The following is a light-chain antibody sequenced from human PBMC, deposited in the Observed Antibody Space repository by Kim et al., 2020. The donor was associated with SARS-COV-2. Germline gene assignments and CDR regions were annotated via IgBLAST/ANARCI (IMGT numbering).Light chain of an antibody. J-gene: IGKJ5*01. CDR1: QSVSSN. CDR3: QQYNNWLIT. Sequence: VSPEERATLSCRASQSVSSNLAWYQQKPGQAPRLLIYGASTRATGIPARFSGSGSGTEFTLTISSLQSEDFAVYYCQQYNNWLITFGQGTRLEIK. CDR2: GAS. V-gene: IGKV3-15*01.